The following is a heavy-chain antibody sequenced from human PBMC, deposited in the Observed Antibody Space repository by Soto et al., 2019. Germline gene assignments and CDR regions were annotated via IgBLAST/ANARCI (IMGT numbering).Heavy chain of an antibody. Sequence: GASVKVSCKASGYTFTSYYMHWVRQAPGQGLEMMGIINPSGGSTSYAQKFQGRVTMTRDTSTSTVYMELSSLRSEDTAVYYCARAVGAIFGVVIRVPYAFDIWGQGTMVTVSS. D-gene: IGHD3-3*01. V-gene: IGHV1-46*03. CDR3: ARAVGAIFGVVIRVPYAFDI. CDR1: GYTFTSYY. CDR2: INPSGGST. J-gene: IGHJ3*02.